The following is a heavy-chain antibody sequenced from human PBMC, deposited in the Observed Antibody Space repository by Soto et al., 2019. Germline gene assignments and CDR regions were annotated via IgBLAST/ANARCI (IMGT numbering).Heavy chain of an antibody. CDR3: ARSVVRGAPDS. Sequence: GGSLRLSCAASGFTFRNYSMHWVRQAPGKGLEWVSSIDATSVYIFYAASVQGRFTVSRANAQNSFYLQMNSLRVEDTAVYYCARSVVRGAPDSWGQGTLVTVSS. V-gene: IGHV3-21*01. CDR1: GFTFRNYS. CDR2: IDATSVYI. J-gene: IGHJ4*02. D-gene: IGHD2-21*01.